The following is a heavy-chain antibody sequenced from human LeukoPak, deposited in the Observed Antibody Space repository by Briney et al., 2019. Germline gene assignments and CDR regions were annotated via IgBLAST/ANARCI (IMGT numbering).Heavy chain of an antibody. CDR1: GFTFSSYG. Sequence: GGSLRLSCAASGFTFSSYGMHWVRQAPGKGLEWVAFIRYDGSNKYYADSVKGRFTISRDNSKNTLYLQMNRLRAEDTAVYYCATNHPSITGRPYYFDYWGQGTLVTVSS. D-gene: IGHD5-24*01. V-gene: IGHV3-30*02. J-gene: IGHJ4*02. CDR3: ATNHPSITGRPYYFDY. CDR2: IRYDGSNK.